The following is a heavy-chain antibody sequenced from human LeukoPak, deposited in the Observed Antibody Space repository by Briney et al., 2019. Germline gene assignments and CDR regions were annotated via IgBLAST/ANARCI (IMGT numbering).Heavy chain of an antibody. CDR2: TYYRSKWYN. V-gene: IGHV6-1*01. J-gene: IGHJ2*01. Sequence: SQTLSLTCAISGDSVSSNSAAWNWIRQSPSRGLEWLGRTYYRSKWYNDYAVSAKSRITINPDTSKNQFSLQLNSVTPEDTAVYYCARDVGIAARPPSKLHWYFDLWGRGTLVTVSS. CDR1: GDSVSSNSAA. D-gene: IGHD6-6*01. CDR3: ARDVGIAARPPSKLHWYFDL.